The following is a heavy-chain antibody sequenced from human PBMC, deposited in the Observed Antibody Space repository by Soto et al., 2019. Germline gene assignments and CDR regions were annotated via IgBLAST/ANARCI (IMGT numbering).Heavy chain of an antibody. CDR2: AKRKAAGGAI. J-gene: IGHJ4*02. Sequence: EVQLVESGGGLVKPGESLTLSCAASGITIDSAWVNWVRQAPGKGLEWVGQAKRKAAGGAIDYAAPVKGKFIISRDDSKNMANLQTNSLKTEDAALYYCTTGYGSDWYGWGQGTLVTVSS. CDR1: GITIDSAW. D-gene: IGHD6-19*01. V-gene: IGHV3-15*01. CDR3: TTGYGSDWYG.